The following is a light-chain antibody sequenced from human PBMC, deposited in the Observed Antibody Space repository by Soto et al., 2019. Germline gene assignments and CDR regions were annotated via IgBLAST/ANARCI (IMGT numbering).Light chain of an antibody. CDR3: KHYGASLT. J-gene: IGKJ4*01. CDR1: QSLTSNY. Sequence: EIVLTQSPGTLSLSPGERATLSCRASQSLTSNYLTWYQQKPGQAPRLLIYAASYRATGLSDRFSGSGSGTDFTLTIDGVEPGDFAVYYCKHYGASLTVGGGTKVEIK. V-gene: IGKV3-20*01. CDR2: AAS.